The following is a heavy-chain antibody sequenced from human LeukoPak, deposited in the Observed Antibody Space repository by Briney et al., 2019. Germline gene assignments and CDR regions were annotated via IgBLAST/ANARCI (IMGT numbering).Heavy chain of an antibody. CDR1: GYTSTVYY. Sequence: ASVKVSCKASGYTSTVYYIHWVRQAPGQGLEWMGRINPDTGGTDYAQKFQGRNTLTTDTSITTAYMELRRLTSHNTPLYNSAKVPPSTAAAGNWLHPWGQGAQVAVSS. CDR3: AKVPPSTAAAGNWLHP. CDR2: INPDTGGT. V-gene: IGHV1-2*06. J-gene: IGHJ5*02. D-gene: IGHD6-13*01.